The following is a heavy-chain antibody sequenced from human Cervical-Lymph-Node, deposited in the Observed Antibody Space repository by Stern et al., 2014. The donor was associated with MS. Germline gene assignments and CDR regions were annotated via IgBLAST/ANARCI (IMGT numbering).Heavy chain of an antibody. CDR2: ISYDGRDK. J-gene: IGHJ4*02. Sequence: VQLEESWGGVVQPGGSLRLSCAASGFVFRRYALHWVRQAPGKGLEWVALISYDGRDKYYTDSVKGRFTVSRDNSNNTVDLEMNSLRLEDTAVYYCAKGGSGSYLDWGQGSLVTVSS. CDR3: AKGGSGSYLD. D-gene: IGHD1-26*01. CDR1: GFVFRRYA. V-gene: IGHV3-30*04.